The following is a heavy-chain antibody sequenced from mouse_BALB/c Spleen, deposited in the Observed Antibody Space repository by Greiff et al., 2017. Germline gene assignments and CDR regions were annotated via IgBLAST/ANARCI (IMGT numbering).Heavy chain of an antibody. Sequence: EVKLMESGGGLVKPGGSLKLSCAASGFTFSSYAMSWVRQSPEKRLEWVAEISSGGSYTYYPDTVTGRFTISRDNAKNTLYLEMSSLRSEDTAMYYCARETTVVARGYAMDYWGQGTSVTVSS. J-gene: IGHJ4*01. CDR3: ARETTVVARGYAMDY. V-gene: IGHV5-9-4*01. CDR2: ISSGGSYT. D-gene: IGHD1-1*01. CDR1: GFTFSSYA.